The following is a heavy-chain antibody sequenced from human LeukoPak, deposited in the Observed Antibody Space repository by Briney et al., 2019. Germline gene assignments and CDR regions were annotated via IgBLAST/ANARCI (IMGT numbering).Heavy chain of an antibody. J-gene: IGHJ5*02. V-gene: IGHV3-48*02. CDR1: GFTFSSYS. D-gene: IGHD3-10*01. Sequence: GGSLRLSCAASGFTFSSYSMNWVRQAPGKGLEWVSYISSSSSTIYYAHSVKGRFTTSRDNAKNSLYLQMNSLRDEDTAVYYCASNGFGEFRNWFDPWGQGTLVTVSS. CDR2: ISSSSSTI. CDR3: ASNGFGEFRNWFDP.